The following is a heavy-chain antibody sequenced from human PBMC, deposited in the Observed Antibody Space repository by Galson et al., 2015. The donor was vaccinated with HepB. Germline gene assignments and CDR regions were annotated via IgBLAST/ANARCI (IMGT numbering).Heavy chain of an antibody. CDR3: ARDLLNWGSSHGMDV. D-gene: IGHD7-27*01. J-gene: IGHJ6*02. CDR1: GFTVSSNY. CDR2: IYSGGST. Sequence: SLRLSCAASGFTVSSNYMSWVRQAPGKGLEWVSVIYSGGSTYYADSVKGRFTISRDNSKNTLYLQMNSLRAEDTAVYYCARDLLNWGSSHGMDVWGQGTTVTVSS. V-gene: IGHV3-53*01.